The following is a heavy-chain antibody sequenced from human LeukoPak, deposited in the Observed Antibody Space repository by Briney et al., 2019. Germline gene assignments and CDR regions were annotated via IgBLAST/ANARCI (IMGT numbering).Heavy chain of an antibody. D-gene: IGHD3-16*02. CDR1: GFTFSNYR. Sequence: PGGSLRLSCTGSGFTFSNYRMNWVRQAPGKGLEWISYSNAAGSPVSYAESVQGRFTISRDNAKNSLYLEMNSLRDDDTAVYYCARSYYDYVWGSYRYNWFDPWGQGTLVTVSS. CDR2: SNAAGSPV. J-gene: IGHJ5*02. CDR3: ARSYYDYVWGSYRYNWFDP. V-gene: IGHV3-48*02.